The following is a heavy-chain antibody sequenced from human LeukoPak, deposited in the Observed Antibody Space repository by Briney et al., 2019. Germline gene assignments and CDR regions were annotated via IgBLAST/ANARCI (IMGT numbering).Heavy chain of an antibody. CDR1: GGTFSSYA. CDR2: IIPIFGTA. CDR3: ANHPAWGIAAAGTGFYFDY. J-gene: IGHJ4*02. D-gene: IGHD6-13*01. V-gene: IGHV1-69*13. Sequence: GASVKVSCKASGGTFSSYAISWVRQAPGQGLEWMGGIIPIFGTANYAQKFQGRVTITADESTSTAYMELSSLRSEDTAVYYCANHPAWGIAAAGTGFYFDYWGQGTLVTVSS.